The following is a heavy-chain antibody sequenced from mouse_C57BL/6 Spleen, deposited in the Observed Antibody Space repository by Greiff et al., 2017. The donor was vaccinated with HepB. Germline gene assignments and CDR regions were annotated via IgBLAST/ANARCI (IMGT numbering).Heavy chain of an antibody. CDR2: IDPETGGT. CDR3: TRRSRNWFDY. Sequence: QVQLKQSGAELVRPGASVTLSCKASGYTFTDYEMRWVKQTPVHGLEWIGAIDPETGGTAYNQKFKGKAILTADKSSSTAYMELRSLTSEDSAVYYCTRRSRNWFDYWGQGTTLTVSS. D-gene: IGHD4-1*01. V-gene: IGHV1-15*01. J-gene: IGHJ2*01. CDR1: GYTFTDYE.